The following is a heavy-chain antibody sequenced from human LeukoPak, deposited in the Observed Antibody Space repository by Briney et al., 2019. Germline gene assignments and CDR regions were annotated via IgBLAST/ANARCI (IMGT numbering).Heavy chain of an antibody. D-gene: IGHD6-19*01. Sequence: GGSLRLSCAASGFTFSSYWMSWVRQAPGKGLEWVANIKQGGSEKYYVDSVKGRFTISRDNAKNSLYLQMNSLRAEDTAVYYCARDYSSGWYGHRDYFDYWGQGTLVTVSS. J-gene: IGHJ4*02. CDR3: ARDYSSGWYGHRDYFDY. V-gene: IGHV3-7*03. CDR1: GFTFSSYW. CDR2: IKQGGSEK.